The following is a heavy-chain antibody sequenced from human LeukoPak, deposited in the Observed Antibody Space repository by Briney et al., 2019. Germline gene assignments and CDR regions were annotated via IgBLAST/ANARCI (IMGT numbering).Heavy chain of an antibody. D-gene: IGHD6-6*01. CDR3: ARGSFGSSFDY. J-gene: IGHJ4*02. Sequence: EWIGYIYHSGSSYYNPSLKSRVTITVDRSKKQFSLRLSSVTAADTAVYYCARGSFGSSFDYWGQGTLVTVSS. V-gene: IGHV4-30-2*01. CDR2: IYHSGSS.